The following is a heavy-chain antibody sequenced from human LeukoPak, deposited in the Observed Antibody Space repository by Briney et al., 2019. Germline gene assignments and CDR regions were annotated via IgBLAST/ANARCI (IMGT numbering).Heavy chain of an antibody. Sequence: EGSLTLSCGASEFHLDRYAMNWVRPAPGEGPEGVSYIRSSSFKIGYADSVKRRFTISRDNSKNSLYLQMDSLRVEDTALYYCVRDPPYGSSWYYYMDVWGKGTTVTVSS. J-gene: IGHJ6*03. CDR1: EFHLDRYA. V-gene: IGHV3-48*04. D-gene: IGHD6-13*01. CDR3: VRDPPYGSSWYYYMDV. CDR2: IRSSSFKI.